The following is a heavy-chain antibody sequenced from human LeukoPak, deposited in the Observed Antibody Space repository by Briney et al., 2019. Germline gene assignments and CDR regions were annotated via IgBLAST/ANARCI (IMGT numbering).Heavy chain of an antibody. J-gene: IGHJ6*03. Sequence: PGGSLRLSCAASGFTFSSYGMHWVRQAPGKGLEWVAFIRYDGSNKYYADSVKGRFTISRDNSKNTLYLQMNSLRAEDTAVYYCAKAARRRTLITMIVQYYYMDVWGKGTTVTISS. CDR2: IRYDGSNK. CDR1: GFTFSSYG. V-gene: IGHV3-30*02. D-gene: IGHD3-22*01. CDR3: AKAARRRTLITMIVQYYYMDV.